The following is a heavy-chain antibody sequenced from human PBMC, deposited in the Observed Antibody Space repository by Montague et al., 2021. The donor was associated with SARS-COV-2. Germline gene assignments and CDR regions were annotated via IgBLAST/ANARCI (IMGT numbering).Heavy chain of an antibody. CDR3: ARTEYNWNDWFDP. CDR2: IFHSEIT. D-gene: IGHD1-20*01. J-gene: IGHJ5*02. CDR1: GGSISSYY. V-gene: IGHV4-59*13. Sequence: SETLSLTCSVSGGSISSYYWSWIRQSPGKGLEWIGYIFHSEITDYNPSLKSRVTISVDMSKNQFSLQLNSVTAADSAVYYCARTEYNWNDWFDPWGQGTLVTVPS.